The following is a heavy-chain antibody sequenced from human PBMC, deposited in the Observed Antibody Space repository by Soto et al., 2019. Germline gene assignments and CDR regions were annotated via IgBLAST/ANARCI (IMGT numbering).Heavy chain of an antibody. CDR2: IYHSGST. CDR1: GGSISSGGYS. D-gene: IGHD5-12*01. Sequence: PSETLSLTCAVSGGSISSGGYSWSWIRQPPGKGLEWIGYIYHSGSTYYNPSLKSRVTISADTSKNQFSLKLSSVTAADTAVYYCARDARRDGYNGAFDIWGQGTMVTVSS. J-gene: IGHJ3*02. CDR3: ARDARRDGYNGAFDI. V-gene: IGHV4-30-2*05.